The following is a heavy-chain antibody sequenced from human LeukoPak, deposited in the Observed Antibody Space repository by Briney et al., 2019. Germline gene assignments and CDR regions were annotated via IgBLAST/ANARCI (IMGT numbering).Heavy chain of an antibody. Sequence: PGGSLRLSCAASGFTFSTYAMHWVRQAPGKGLEYVSAISGNGVTTYYANSMKGRFTISRDNSKNTLYLQMGSLRAEDMAVYYCARDYKASGWYYFDYWGQGTLVTVSS. V-gene: IGHV3-64*01. J-gene: IGHJ4*02. CDR2: ISGNGVTT. CDR1: GFTFSTYA. D-gene: IGHD6-19*01. CDR3: ARDYKASGWYYFDY.